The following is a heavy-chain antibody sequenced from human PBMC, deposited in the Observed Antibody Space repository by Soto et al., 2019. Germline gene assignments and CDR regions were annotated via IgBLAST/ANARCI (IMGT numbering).Heavy chain of an antibody. CDR2: IDPSDSYT. J-gene: IGHJ5*02. D-gene: IGHD2-15*01. CDR1: GYSFTSYW. CDR3: ARSVVVVAATEVNWFGP. V-gene: IGHV5-10-1*01. Sequence: PGESLKISCKGSGYSFTSYWISWVRQMPGKGLEWMGRIDPSDSYTNYSPSFQGHVTISADKSISTAYLQWSSLKASDTAMYYCARSVVVVAATEVNWFGPCGQVTLVTVSS.